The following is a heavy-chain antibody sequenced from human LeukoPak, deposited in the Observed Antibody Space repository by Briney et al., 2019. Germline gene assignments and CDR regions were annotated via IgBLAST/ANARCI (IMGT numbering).Heavy chain of an antibody. Sequence: ASVKVSCKASGYIFTSNYIHWVRQAPGQGLEWMGMIYPRDGSTSYAQRFQDRVTVTRDTSTSTVHMELSSLRSEDTAVYYCARDQEGFDYWGQGTQVTVSS. CDR1: GYIFTSNY. J-gene: IGHJ4*02. CDR2: IYPRDGST. V-gene: IGHV1-46*01. CDR3: ARDQEGFDY.